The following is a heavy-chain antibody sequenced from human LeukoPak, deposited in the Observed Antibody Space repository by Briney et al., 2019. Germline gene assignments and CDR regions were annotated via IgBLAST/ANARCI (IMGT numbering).Heavy chain of an antibody. CDR3: AKDRQTFSAY. Sequence: PGGSLRLSCAASGFTFSTYAVNWVRQAPGKGLEWVSTISGSGGSTYYADSVKGRFTISRDNSKNTLYLQMNSLRAEDTAVYYCAKDRQTFSAYWGQGTLVTVSS. V-gene: IGHV3-23*01. CDR2: ISGSGGST. J-gene: IGHJ4*02. CDR1: GFTFSTYA.